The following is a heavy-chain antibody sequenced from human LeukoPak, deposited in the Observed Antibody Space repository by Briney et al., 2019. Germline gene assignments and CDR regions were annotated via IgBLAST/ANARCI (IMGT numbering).Heavy chain of an antibody. V-gene: IGHV1-2*04. Sequence: ASVKVSCKASGYTFTGYYMHWVRQAPGQGLEWMGWINPNSGGTNYAQKFQGWVTMTRDTSISTAYMELSRLRCDDTAAYYCARHATPHSSGDNWFDPWGQGTLVTVSS. CDR1: GYTFTGYY. D-gene: IGHD6-25*01. J-gene: IGHJ5*02. CDR3: ARHATPHSSGDNWFDP. CDR2: INPNSGGT.